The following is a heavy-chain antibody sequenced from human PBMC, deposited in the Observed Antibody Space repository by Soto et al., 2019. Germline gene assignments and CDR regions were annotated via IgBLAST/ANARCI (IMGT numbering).Heavy chain of an antibody. Sequence: LXLTCSVSGGSFSNTIYYWAWVRQPPGKGLEWIGSIYYNGNAFYNPSLKSRVTISVDSSKSQFSLKVTSVTAADTAVYYCARHMRAVASTLGYWGQGDLVTVSS. CDR3: ARHMRAVASTLGY. CDR1: GGSFSNTIYY. D-gene: IGHD6-19*01. CDR2: IYYNGNA. J-gene: IGHJ4*02. V-gene: IGHV4-39*01.